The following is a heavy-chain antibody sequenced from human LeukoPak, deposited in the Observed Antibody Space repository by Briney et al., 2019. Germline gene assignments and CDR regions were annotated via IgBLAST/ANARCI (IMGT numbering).Heavy chain of an antibody. Sequence: GGSLRLSCAASGFTFSSYAMSWVRQAPGKGLEWVSAISGSGGSTYYADSVKGRFTISRDNSKNTLYLQMYSLRAEDTAVYYCATISLGYTLGYCSGGSCYSDLFDYWGQGTLVTVSS. D-gene: IGHD2-15*01. CDR3: ATISLGYTLGYCSGGSCYSDLFDY. CDR1: GFTFSSYA. CDR2: ISGSGGST. V-gene: IGHV3-23*01. J-gene: IGHJ4*02.